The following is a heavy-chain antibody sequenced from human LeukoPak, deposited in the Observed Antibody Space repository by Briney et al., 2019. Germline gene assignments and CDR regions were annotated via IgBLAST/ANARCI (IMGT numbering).Heavy chain of an antibody. CDR2: VKTRSYGETT. CDR1: GFAFGDYA. Sequence: GGSLRLSCSASGFAFGDYAVTWVRQAPGKGLQWVGLVKTRSYGETTEYAASVKGRFTISRDASKSIAYLQMDSLKTEDTARYFCAKGSLAGYCTSTTCHTTFYIDFWGQGTVVAVSS. CDR3: AKGSLAGYCTSTTCHTTFYIDF. D-gene: IGHD2-8*01. J-gene: IGHJ4*02. V-gene: IGHV3-49*04.